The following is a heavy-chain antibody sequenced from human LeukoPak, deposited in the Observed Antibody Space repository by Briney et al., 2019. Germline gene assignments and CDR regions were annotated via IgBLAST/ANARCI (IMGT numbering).Heavy chain of an antibody. CDR3: AREGYCSSGICYSTMNWFAP. CDR2: ISAYNGNT. J-gene: IGHJ5*02. V-gene: IGHV1-18*01. D-gene: IGHD2-15*01. CDR1: GYRFTSYG. Sequence: ASVKVSCKASGYRFTSYGITWVRQAPGQGLEWMGWISAYNGNTNYAQKVQGRVTLTTDTSTSTAYMELRSLRSDDTAVYYCAREGYCSSGICYSTMNWFAPWGQGTLVTVSS.